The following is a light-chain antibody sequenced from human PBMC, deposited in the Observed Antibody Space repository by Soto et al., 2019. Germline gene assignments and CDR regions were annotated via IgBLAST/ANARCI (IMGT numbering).Light chain of an antibody. CDR2: AAS. Sequence: ILLLSTPSSLSASVGDSVIIPCRASQSIRKYLNWYQHKPGKVPTLLIYAASSLQSGVPSRFSGSGSETDFTLTISSLQPEDFATYSCQQSYSTPWTFGQGTKVDIK. J-gene: IGKJ1*01. CDR1: QSIRKY. CDR3: QQSYSTPWT. V-gene: IGKV1-39*01.